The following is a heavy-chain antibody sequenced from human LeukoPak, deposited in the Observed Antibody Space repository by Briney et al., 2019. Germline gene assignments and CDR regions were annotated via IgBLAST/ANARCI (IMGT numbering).Heavy chain of an antibody. CDR3: ARDLLDYYYDSSGFPY. D-gene: IGHD3-22*01. CDR2: IKQDGSEK. V-gene: IGHV3-7*01. CDR1: GFTFTRYW. J-gene: IGHJ4*02. Sequence: GGSLRLSCAASGFTFTRYWMSWVRQAPGKGLEWVANIKQDGSEKYYVDSVKGRFTISRDNAKNSLYLQMYSLRAEDTAIYYCARDLLDYYYDSSGFPYWGQGTLVTVSS.